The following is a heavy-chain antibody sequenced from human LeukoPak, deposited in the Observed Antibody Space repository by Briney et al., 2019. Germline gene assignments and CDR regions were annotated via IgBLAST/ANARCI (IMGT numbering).Heavy chain of an antibody. CDR3: ATEYGDAFDI. CDR1: VYTLTELS. Sequence: ASVKVSCKVSVYTLTELSMHWVRQAPGKGREGVGGFDPEDGETIYAQKFQGRVTMTEDTSTDTAYMELSRLRSEDTAVYYCATEYGDAFDIWGQGTMVTVSS. J-gene: IGHJ3*02. V-gene: IGHV1-24*01. CDR2: FDPEDGET. D-gene: IGHD3-10*01.